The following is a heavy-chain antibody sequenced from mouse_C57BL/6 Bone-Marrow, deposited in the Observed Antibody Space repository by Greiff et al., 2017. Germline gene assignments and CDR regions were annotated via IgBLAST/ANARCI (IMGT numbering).Heavy chain of an antibody. CDR3: ARWDDPRFAY. D-gene: IGHD2-3*01. CDR2: IDPSDSET. J-gene: IGHJ3*01. V-gene: IGHV1-52*01. CDR1: GYTFTSYW. Sequence: QVQLQQPGAELVRPGSSVKLSCKASGYTFTSYWMHWVKQRPIQGLEWIGNIDPSDSETHYNQKFKDKATLTVDKSSSTAYMQLSSLTSEDSSVYYSARWDDPRFAYWGQGTLVTVSA.